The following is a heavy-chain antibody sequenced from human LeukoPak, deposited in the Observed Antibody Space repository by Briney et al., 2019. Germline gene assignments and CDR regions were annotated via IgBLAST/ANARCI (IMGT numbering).Heavy chain of an antibody. CDR1: GFTFSYYS. Sequence: PGGSLRLSCAASGFTFSYYSMNWVRQAPGKGLEWVSYISSSSSTIYYADSVKGRFTISRDNAKNSLYLQMNSLRAEDTAVYYCARGENSVDYVFDYWGQGTLVTVSS. V-gene: IGHV3-48*01. J-gene: IGHJ4*02. CDR2: ISSSSSTI. D-gene: IGHD4-17*01. CDR3: ARGENSVDYVFDY.